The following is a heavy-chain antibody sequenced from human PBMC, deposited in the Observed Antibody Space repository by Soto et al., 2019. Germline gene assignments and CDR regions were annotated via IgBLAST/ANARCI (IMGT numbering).Heavy chain of an antibody. V-gene: IGHV1-18*01. CDR1: GYTFSTYG. D-gene: IGHD1-1*01. J-gene: IGHJ4*02. CDR2: ISVHNGYT. Sequence: QVQLAQSGAEVKKPGASVTVSCKASGYTFSTYGISWVRQAPGQGLEWVGWISVHNGYTKYATELQCRVTVTTDPSTSTAYMELRSLRSDDSAVYYCARLEHNFGPHDYWGQGTLVTVTS. CDR3: ARLEHNFGPHDY.